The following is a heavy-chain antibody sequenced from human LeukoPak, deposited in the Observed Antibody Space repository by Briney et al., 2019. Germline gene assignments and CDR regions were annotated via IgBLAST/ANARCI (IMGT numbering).Heavy chain of an antibody. V-gene: IGHV3-74*01. J-gene: IGHJ4*02. CDR3: AKDLGDSSGYYSGY. CDR1: GFTFSSYW. D-gene: IGHD3-22*01. CDR2: INSDGSST. Sequence: GGSLRLSCAASGFTFSSYWMHWVRQAPGKGLVWVSRINSDGSSTSYADSVKGRFTISRDNSKNTLYLQMNSLRAEDTAVYYCAKDLGDSSGYYSGYWGQGTLVTVSS.